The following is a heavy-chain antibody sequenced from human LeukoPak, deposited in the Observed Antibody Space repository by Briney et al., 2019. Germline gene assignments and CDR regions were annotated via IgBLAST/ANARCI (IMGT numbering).Heavy chain of an antibody. CDR3: ARGPFGRGVIGGAIDY. Sequence: SETLSLTCTVSGGSTSSYYWSWIRQPPGKGLEWIGYIYYSGSTNYNPSLKSRDTISVDTSKNQFSLKLSSVTAADTAVYYCARGPFGRGVIGGAIDYWGQGTLVTVSS. J-gene: IGHJ4*02. CDR1: GGSTSSYY. CDR2: IYYSGST. V-gene: IGHV4-59*01. D-gene: IGHD3-10*01.